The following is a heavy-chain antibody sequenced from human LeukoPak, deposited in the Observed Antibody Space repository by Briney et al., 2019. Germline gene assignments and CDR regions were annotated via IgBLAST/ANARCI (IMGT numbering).Heavy chain of an antibody. D-gene: IGHD2-15*01. CDR3: ARYCNGVTCYSGYDY. CDR2: ISTNGGGT. J-gene: IGHJ4*02. V-gene: IGHV3-64*01. Sequence: PGGSLRLSCAASGFTFSSYAMHWLRQTPGKGLEYVSAISTNGGGTYYANSVKGRFTISRDNSKNTLYLQMGSLRAEDMAVYFCARYCNGVTCYSGYDYWGQGTLVTVSS. CDR1: GFTFSSYA.